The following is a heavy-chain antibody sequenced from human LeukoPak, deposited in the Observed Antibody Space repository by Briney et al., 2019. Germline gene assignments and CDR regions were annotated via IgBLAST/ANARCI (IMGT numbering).Heavy chain of an antibody. J-gene: IGHJ4*02. D-gene: IGHD4-23*01. CDR1: GGSISSSSYY. Sequence: SETLSLTCTVSGGSISSSSYYWGWIRQPPGKGLEWIGSIYYSGSTYYNPSLKSRVTISVDTSKNQFSLKLSSVTAADTAVYYCARGSRWSNLFDYWGQGTLVTVSS. CDR2: IYYSGST. CDR3: ARGSRWSNLFDY. V-gene: IGHV4-39*07.